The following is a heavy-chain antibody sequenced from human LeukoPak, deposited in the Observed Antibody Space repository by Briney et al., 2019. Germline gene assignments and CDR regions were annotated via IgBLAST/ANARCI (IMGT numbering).Heavy chain of an antibody. J-gene: IGHJ4*02. CDR2: IYSGGSI. CDR1: GFTVSSNY. Sequence: GGSLRLSCAASGFTVSSNYMSWVRQAPGKGLEWVSVIYSGGSIYYADSVKGRFTISRDNSKNTLYLQMNSLRAEDTAVYYCARGGHSSYIPYYFDYWGQGTLVTVSS. CDR3: ARGGHSSYIPYYFDY. V-gene: IGHV3-53*01. D-gene: IGHD3-10*01.